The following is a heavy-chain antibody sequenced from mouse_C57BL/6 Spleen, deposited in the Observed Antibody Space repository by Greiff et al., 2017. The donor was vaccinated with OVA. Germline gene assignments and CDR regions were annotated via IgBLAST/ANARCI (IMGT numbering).Heavy chain of an antibody. Sequence: EVQLQESGPGLVKPSQSLSLTCSVTGYSITSGYYWNWIRQFPGNKLGWMGYISYDGSNNYNPSLKNRITITRDTSKNQFFLKLKSLTTEDTATYSCASATAQATAYYYPIDYWGQGTSVTVSS. D-gene: IGHD3-2*02. CDR2: ISYDGSN. J-gene: IGHJ4*01. CDR3: ASATAQATAYYYPIDY. CDR1: GYSITSGYY. V-gene: IGHV3-6*01.